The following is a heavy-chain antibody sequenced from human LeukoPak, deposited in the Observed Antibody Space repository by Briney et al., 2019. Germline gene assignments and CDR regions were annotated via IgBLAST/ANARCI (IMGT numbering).Heavy chain of an antibody. J-gene: IGHJ6*02. D-gene: IGHD2-2*01. Sequence: SVKVSCKASGGTFSSYAISWVRQAPGQGLEWMGGIIPIFGTANYAQKFQGRVTITADESTSTAYMELSSLRSEDTAVYYCARGAYCSSTSCYFEGGYYGMGVWGQGTTVTVSS. CDR3: ARGAYCSSTSCYFEGGYYGMGV. CDR1: GGTFSSYA. V-gene: IGHV1-69*13. CDR2: IIPIFGTA.